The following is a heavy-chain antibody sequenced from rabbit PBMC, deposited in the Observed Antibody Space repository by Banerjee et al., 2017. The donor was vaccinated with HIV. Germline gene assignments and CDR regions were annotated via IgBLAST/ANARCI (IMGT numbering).Heavy chain of an antibody. D-gene: IGHD6-1*01. CDR3: AIYAVYGYLSL. J-gene: IGHJ6*01. CDR1: GFSFSNGYV. CDR2: INTISGDT. V-gene: IGHV1S45*01. Sequence: QEQLEESGGDLVKSEGSLTLTCTASGFSFSNGYVMCWVRQAPGKGLEWIACINTISGDTVYATWAKGRFTISKASWTTVTLQMTSLTAADTASYFCAIYAVYGYLSLWGPGTLVPS.